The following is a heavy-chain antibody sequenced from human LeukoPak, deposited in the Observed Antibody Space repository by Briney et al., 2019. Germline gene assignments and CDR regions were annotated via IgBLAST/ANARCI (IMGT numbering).Heavy chain of an antibody. CDR1: GFTFSNFW. J-gene: IGHJ4*02. D-gene: IGHD3-10*01. CDR3: ARGARGSGTASDY. CDR2: INSDGSST. V-gene: IGHV3-74*01. Sequence: GGSLRPSCAAAGFTFSNFWMSWVRQAPGKGLVWVSRINSDGSSTNYADSVKRRFTISRDNAKNTLHLQMNSLRAEDTAVYYCARGARGSGTASDYWGQGTLVTVSS.